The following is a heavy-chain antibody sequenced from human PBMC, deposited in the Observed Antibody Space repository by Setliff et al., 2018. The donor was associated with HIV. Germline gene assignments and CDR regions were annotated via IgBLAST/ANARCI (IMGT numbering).Heavy chain of an antibody. CDR1: GDNFNNVA. V-gene: IGHV1-69*13. CDR2: ILPIFGST. D-gene: IGHD3-10*01. Sequence: SVKVSCKASGDNFNNVALNWVRQAPGQGLEWRGGILPIFGSTDYAQKFQGRLTITAVQSQNTVYMELSSLRSDDTAVYYCTNRGGSGTNVGNWFDPWG. CDR3: TNRGGSGTNVGNWFDP. J-gene: IGHJ5*02.